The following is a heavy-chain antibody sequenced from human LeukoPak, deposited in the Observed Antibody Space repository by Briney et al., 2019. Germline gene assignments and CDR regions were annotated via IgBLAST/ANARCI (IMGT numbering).Heavy chain of an antibody. V-gene: IGHV4-4*07. CDR2: IYTSGST. CDR1: GGSISSYY. CDR3: ASWAQQSGWFDP. J-gene: IGHJ5*02. Sequence: SETLSLTCTVSGGSISSYYRSWIRQPAGKGLEWIGRIYTSGSTNYNPSLKIRVTMSVDTSKNQFSLKLSSVTAADTAVYYGASWAQQSGWFDPWGQGTLVTVSS. D-gene: IGHD1/OR15-1a*01.